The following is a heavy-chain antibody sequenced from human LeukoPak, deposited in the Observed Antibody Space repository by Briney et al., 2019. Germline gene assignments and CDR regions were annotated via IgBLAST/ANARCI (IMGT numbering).Heavy chain of an antibody. CDR2: IKYDGSEK. CDR3: ARGNAMGV. Sequence: GGSLRLSCAASGFTFSRYWMTWVRQAPGKGLEWVANIKYDGSEKNYVDSVKGRFTISRDNAKNSLYLQMNSLRAEDTALYYCARGNAMGVWGQGTTVTASS. J-gene: IGHJ6*02. CDR1: GFTFSRYW. V-gene: IGHV3-7*01.